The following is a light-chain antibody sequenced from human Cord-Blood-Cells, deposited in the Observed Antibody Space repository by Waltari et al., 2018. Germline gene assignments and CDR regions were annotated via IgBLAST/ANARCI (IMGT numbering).Light chain of an antibody. CDR2: DAS. V-gene: IGKV3-11*01. CDR1: QSVSSY. Sequence: ELVLTQSPATLSLSPGERATLSCRASQSVSSYLAWYQQKPGQAPRLLISDASNRATGIPARFSGSGSGTDFTLTISSLEPEDFAVYYCQQRSNWLTFGGGTKVEIK. J-gene: IGKJ4*01. CDR3: QQRSNWLT.